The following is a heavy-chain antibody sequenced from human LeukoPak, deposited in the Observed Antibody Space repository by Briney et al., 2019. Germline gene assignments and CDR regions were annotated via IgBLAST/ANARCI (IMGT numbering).Heavy chain of an antibody. CDR1: GGSISSYY. J-gene: IGHJ6*02. CDR3: ARVGGTNYYYYGMDV. Sequence: SETLSLTCTVSGGSISSYYWSWIRQPPGKGLEWIGYIYDSGSTNYNPSLKSRVTISVDTSKNQFSLKLSSVTAADMAVYYCARVGGTNYYYYGMDVWGQGTTVTVSS. V-gene: IGHV4-59*01. D-gene: IGHD1-1*01. CDR2: IYDSGST.